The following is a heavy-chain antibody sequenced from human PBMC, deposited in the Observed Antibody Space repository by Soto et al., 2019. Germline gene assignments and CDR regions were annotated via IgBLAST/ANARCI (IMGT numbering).Heavy chain of an antibody. Sequence: ETLSLTCTVSGDSISSFYWSWIRQPPGKGLEWIGYTRSTNYNPSLKSRVTISVDTSLNQVSLRLTSVTAADTAVYYCARRGGGFDNWFDPWGQGTLVTVSS. J-gene: IGHJ5*02. CDR2: TRST. CDR3: ARRGGGFDNWFDP. V-gene: IGHV4-59*08. CDR1: GDSISSFY.